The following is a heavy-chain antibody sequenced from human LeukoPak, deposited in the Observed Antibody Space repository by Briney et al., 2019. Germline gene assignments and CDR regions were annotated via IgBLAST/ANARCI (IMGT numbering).Heavy chain of an antibody. CDR3: ARSPLGIAPFDY. V-gene: IGHV3-72*01. Sequence: PGGSLRLSCAASGFTFSDHHMDWVRQAPGEGLVWVARIRNKANRYTTEYAASVKGRFTISRDDSENSLYLQMDSLKTEDTAVYYCARSPLGIAPFDYWGQGTLVTVSS. D-gene: IGHD7-27*01. CDR2: IRNKANRYTT. CDR1: GFTFSDHH. J-gene: IGHJ4*02.